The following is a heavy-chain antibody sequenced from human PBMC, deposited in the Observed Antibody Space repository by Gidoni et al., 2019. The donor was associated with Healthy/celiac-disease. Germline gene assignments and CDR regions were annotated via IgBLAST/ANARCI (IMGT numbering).Heavy chain of an antibody. CDR2: INPNSGGT. J-gene: IGHJ6*02. CDR1: GYTFTGYY. D-gene: IGHD2-2*02. Sequence: QVQLVQSGAEVKKPGASVKVSCKASGYTFTGYYMHWVRQAPGQGLEWMGWINPNSGGTNYAQKFQGWVTMTRDTSISTAYMELSRLRSDDTAVYYCARIGLRYCSSTSCYRDYGMDVWGQGTTVTVSS. CDR3: ARIGLRYCSSTSCYRDYGMDV. V-gene: IGHV1-2*04.